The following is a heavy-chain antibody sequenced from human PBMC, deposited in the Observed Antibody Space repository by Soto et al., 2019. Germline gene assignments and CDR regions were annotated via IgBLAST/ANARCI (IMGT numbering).Heavy chain of an antibody. CDR3: ASDSRGNVLRFLAWLPHGYYGMDV. CDR2: IYHSGST. CDR1: GYSISSGYY. V-gene: IGHV4-38-2*01. J-gene: IGHJ6*02. D-gene: IGHD3-3*01. Sequence: SETLSLTCAVSGYSISSGYYWGWIRQPPGKGLEWIGSIYHSGSTYYNPSLKSRVTISVDTSKNQFSLKLSSVTAADTAVYYCASDSRGNVLRFLAWLPHGYYGMDVWGQGTTVTVSS.